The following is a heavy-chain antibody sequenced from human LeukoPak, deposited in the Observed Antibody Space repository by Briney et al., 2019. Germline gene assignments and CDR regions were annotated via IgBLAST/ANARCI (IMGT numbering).Heavy chain of an antibody. CDR2: IYYSGST. CDR1: GGSISSSSYY. V-gene: IGHV4-39*01. D-gene: IGHD6-19*01. J-gene: IGHJ4*02. Sequence: SETLSLTCTVSGGSISSSSYYWGWIRQPPGKGLAWIGSIYYSGSTYYNPSLKSRVTISVDTSKNQFSLKLSSVTAADTAVYYCARRYSSGWYESPFDYWGQGTLVTVSS. CDR3: ARRYSSGWYESPFDY.